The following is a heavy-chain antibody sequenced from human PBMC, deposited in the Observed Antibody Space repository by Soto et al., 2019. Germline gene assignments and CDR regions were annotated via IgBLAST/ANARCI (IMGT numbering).Heavy chain of an antibody. CDR2: FYHSGST. Sequence: SETLSLTCAVSGHSISSGYYWGWIRQPPGKGLEWVGSFYHSGSTYYNPSLKSRVTISVDTSKNQFSLKLSSVTAADTAVYYCARGEYYGSGNYFDYWGQGTLVTVSS. D-gene: IGHD3-10*01. CDR1: GHSISSGYY. CDR3: ARGEYYGSGNYFDY. J-gene: IGHJ4*02. V-gene: IGHV4-38-2*01.